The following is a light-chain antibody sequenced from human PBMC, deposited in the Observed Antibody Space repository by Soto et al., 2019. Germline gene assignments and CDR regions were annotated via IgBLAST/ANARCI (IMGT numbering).Light chain of an antibody. CDR1: SSNIGSNY. CDR3: AAWDGSLNGVA. CDR2: RNN. J-gene: IGLJ2*01. V-gene: IGLV1-47*01. Sequence: QSVLTQPPSASGTPGQRVTISCSGSSSNIGSNYVYWYQQLPGTAPKLLIYRNNQRPSGVPDRISGSKSGTSASLAISGLQSEDEADYYCAAWDGSLNGVAFGGGTKLTVL.